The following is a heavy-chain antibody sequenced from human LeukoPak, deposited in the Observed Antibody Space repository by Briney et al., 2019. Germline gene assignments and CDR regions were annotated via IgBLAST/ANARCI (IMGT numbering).Heavy chain of an antibody. Sequence: SHTLSLPCTVSSGSISSGGYYWSWIRQSPGKGLQWIGYIYHSGSTYYNPSLKSRVTISVDTSKNQFSPKLSSVTAADTAVYYCARPDYGDHFDYWGQGTLVTVSS. D-gene: IGHD4-17*01. CDR3: ARPDYGDHFDY. V-gene: IGHV4-30-2*06. CDR2: IYHSGST. CDR1: SGSISSGGYY. J-gene: IGHJ4*02.